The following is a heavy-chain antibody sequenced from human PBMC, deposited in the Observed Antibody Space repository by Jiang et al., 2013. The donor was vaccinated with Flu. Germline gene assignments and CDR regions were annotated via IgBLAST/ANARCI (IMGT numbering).Heavy chain of an antibody. CDR2: IYYSGST. CDR1: GGSISSSSYY. CDR3: ATTAILSIAAAGTLDY. V-gene: IGHV4-39*01. D-gene: IGHD6-13*01. Sequence: GSGLVKPSETLSLTCTVSGGSISSSSYYWGWIRQPPGKGLEWIGSIYYSGSTYYNPSLKSRVTISVDTSKNQFSLKLSSVTATDTAVYYCATTAILSIAAAGTLDYWGQGTLVTVSS. J-gene: IGHJ4*02.